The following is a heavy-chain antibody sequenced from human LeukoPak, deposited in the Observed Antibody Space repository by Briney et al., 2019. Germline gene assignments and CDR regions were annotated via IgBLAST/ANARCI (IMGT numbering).Heavy chain of an antibody. V-gene: IGHV3-23*01. Sequence: QTGGSLRLSCAASGVTFSSYAMTWVRQAPGKGLEWVSGISGSGGTTYYVDSVKGRFTISRDNSKNTLYLQMNSLRAEDTAVYYCAKNYGDSYFDYWGQGTLVTVSS. CDR2: ISGSGGTT. CDR3: AKNYGDSYFDY. CDR1: GVTFSSYA. D-gene: IGHD4-17*01. J-gene: IGHJ4*02.